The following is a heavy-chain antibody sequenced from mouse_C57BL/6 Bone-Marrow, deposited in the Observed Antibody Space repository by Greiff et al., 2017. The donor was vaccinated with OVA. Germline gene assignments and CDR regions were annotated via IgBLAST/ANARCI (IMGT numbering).Heavy chain of an antibody. CDR1: GYTFTSYW. J-gene: IGHJ2*01. CDR3: AKEDGDYLDYGW. CDR2: IDPSGSYT. D-gene: IGHD2-13*01. Sequence: QVQLQQPGAELVRPGTSVKLSCKASGYTFTSYWMHWVKQRPGQGLEWIGVIDPSGSYTNYNQKFKGKATLTVDTSSSTAYMQLSSLTCVDSAVYDCAKEDGDYLDYGWWGQGTTLTVSS. V-gene: IGHV1-59*01.